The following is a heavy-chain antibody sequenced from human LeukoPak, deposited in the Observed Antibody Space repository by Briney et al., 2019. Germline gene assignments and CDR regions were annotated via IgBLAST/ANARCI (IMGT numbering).Heavy chain of an antibody. D-gene: IGHD1-26*01. CDR1: GGSIRGYY. CDR3: ARGGVVVGATNFDY. V-gene: IGHV4-4*07. CDR2: IYANGGA. J-gene: IGHJ4*02. Sequence: PSETLSLTCTVSGGSIRGYYWSWIRQPAGKGLEWIGRIYANGGANYNPSLTSRVTMSLDTSKKQFSLKLSSGTAADTAVYYCARGGVVVGATNFDYWGQGTPVTVSS.